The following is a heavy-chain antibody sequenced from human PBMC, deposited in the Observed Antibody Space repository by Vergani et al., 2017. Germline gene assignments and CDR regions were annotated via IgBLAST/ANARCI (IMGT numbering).Heavy chain of an antibody. D-gene: IGHD3-16*01. CDR3: ARLRNDAFDI. V-gene: IGHV4-59*08. J-gene: IGHJ3*02. Sequence: QVQLQESGPGLVKPSETLSLTCTVSGGSISSYYWSWIRQPPGKGLEWIGYIYYSGSTYYNPSLKSRVTISVDTSKNQFSLKLSSVTAADTAVYYCARLRNDAFDIWGQGTMVTVSS. CDR1: GGSISSYY. CDR2: IYYSGST.